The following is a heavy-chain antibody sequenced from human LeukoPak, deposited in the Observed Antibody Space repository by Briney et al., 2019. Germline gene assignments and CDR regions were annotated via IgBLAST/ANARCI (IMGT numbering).Heavy chain of an antibody. CDR3: ARDYGYCDSSGNSGYYFDY. D-gene: IGHD3-22*01. CDR2: IYTSGST. J-gene: IGHJ4*02. CDR1: GGSISSYY. V-gene: IGHV4-4*07. Sequence: SETLSLTCTVSGGSISSYYWSWIRQPAGKGLEWIGRIYTSGSTNYNPSLKSRVTMSVDTSKNQFSLKLSSVTAADTAVYYCARDYGYCDSSGNSGYYFDYWGQGTLVTVSS.